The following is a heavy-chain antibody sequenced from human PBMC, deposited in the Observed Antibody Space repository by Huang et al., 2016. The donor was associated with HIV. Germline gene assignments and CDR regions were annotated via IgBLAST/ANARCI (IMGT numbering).Heavy chain of an antibody. CDR1: GFTFSSYS. V-gene: IGHV3-30-3*01. CDR2: ISNVESDK. D-gene: IGHD6-19*01. CDR3: VRGKAVPGIDYYYMDV. J-gene: IGHJ6*03. Sequence: QVQLVESGGGVVQPGRSLRLSCAASGFTFSSYSFHWVRQAPGKGLKWVEGISNVESDKPYADYVKDRLTISRDSSKNKLYLQMNTLRAEDTAVYYCVRGKAVPGIDYYYMDVWGKGTAVTVSS.